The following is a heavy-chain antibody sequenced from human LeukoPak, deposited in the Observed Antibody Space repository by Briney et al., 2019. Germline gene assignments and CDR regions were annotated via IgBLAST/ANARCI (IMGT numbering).Heavy chain of an antibody. Sequence: GGSLRLSCAASGFTFSRFSMHWVRQVPGKGLVWVSRISADGSSTNYADSVKGRFTISRDNSKNMLSLQMSSLRAEDTAVYYCAQSGGTDVWGQGTTVTVSS. J-gene: IGHJ6*02. V-gene: IGHV3-74*01. CDR1: GFTFSRFS. CDR2: ISADGSST. CDR3: AQSGGTDV.